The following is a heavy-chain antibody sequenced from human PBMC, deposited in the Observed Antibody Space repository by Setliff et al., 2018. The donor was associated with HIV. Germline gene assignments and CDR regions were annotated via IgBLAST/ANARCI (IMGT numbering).Heavy chain of an antibody. Sequence: SETLSLTCAVYGGSFSDYSWSWIRQPPGKGLEWIGEISYSGSTNYNPSLKSRVTMSVDTSKNQFSLKVNSVTAADTAVYYCARHPPNLDWLDPWGQGTLVTVSS. J-gene: IGHJ5*02. CDR1: GGSFSDYS. CDR2: ISYSGST. CDR3: ARHPPNLDWLDP. V-gene: IGHV4-34*01.